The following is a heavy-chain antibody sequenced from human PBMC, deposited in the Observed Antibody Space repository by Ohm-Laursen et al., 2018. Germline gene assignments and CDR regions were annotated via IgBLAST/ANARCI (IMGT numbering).Heavy chain of an antibody. CDR1: GGSIISYY. CDR3: ARDYFGSGTVSRPFEY. Sequence: SDTLSLTCTVSGGSIISYYLSWIRQPAGKGLEWIGRIYSSGSTNYNPSLKSRVTMSVDTSKNQFSLKLTSVTAADTAFYYCARDYFGSGTVSRPFEYWGQGTLVTVSS. CDR2: IYSSGST. J-gene: IGHJ4*02. V-gene: IGHV4-4*07. D-gene: IGHD3-10*01.